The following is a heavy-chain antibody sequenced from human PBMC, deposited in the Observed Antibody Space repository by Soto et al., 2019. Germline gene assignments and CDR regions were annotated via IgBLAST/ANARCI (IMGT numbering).Heavy chain of an antibody. CDR1: GYTFTGYY. V-gene: IGHV1-2*06. D-gene: IGHD1-1*01. CDR3: ARLKDDFYFHH. J-gene: IGHJ4*02. Sequence: SVKVSCKASGYTFTGYYLHWVRQAPGQGLEWMGRIHPNSGGTNYAQRFQGRVTMTRDTSISTVYMEVSRLTSDDTAVYFCARLKDDFYFHHWGQGSLVTVSS. CDR2: IHPNSGGT.